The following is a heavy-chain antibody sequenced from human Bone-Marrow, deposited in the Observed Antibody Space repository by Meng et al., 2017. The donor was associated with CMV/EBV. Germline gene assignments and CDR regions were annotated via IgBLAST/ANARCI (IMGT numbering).Heavy chain of an antibody. V-gene: IGHV3-23*01. CDR3: ARKSNTTRRGLFDY. CDR2: ISGSGGST. CDR1: GFTFSSYA. D-gene: IGHD5-24*01. Sequence: GESLKISCAASGFTFSSYAMSWVRQAPGKGLEWVSAISGSGGSTYYADSVKGRFTISRDNSKNTLYLQMNSLRADDTAVYYCARKSNTTRRGLFDYWGQGALVTVSS. J-gene: IGHJ4*02.